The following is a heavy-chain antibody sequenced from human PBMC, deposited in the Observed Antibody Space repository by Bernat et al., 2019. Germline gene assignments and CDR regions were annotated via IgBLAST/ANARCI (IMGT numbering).Heavy chain of an antibody. D-gene: IGHD4-17*01. CDR2: INHSGST. V-gene: IGHV4-34*01. CDR1: GGSFSGYY. Sequence: QVQLQQWGAGLLKPSETLSLTCAVYGGSFSGYYWSWIRQPPGKGLEWIGEINHSGSTNYNPSLKSRFTISVDTSKNKSPRRRAPLTAAEPAVYYWPTNLRKLTTETYLDYGGKGTLVTVS. J-gene: IGHJ4*02. CDR3: PTNLRKLTTETYLDY.